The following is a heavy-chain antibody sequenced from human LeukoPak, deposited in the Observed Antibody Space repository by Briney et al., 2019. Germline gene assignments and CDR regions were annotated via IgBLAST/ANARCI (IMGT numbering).Heavy chain of an antibody. D-gene: IGHD3/OR15-3a*01. CDR2: ISSKSGYI. Sequence: PGGSLRLSCVAPGFTFDTYTMNWVRQAPGKGLEWVSSISSKSGYIHYADSVKGRFIISRDNAKNSLSLQMNSLRAEDTAVYYCARVRTAYYPDYWGQGTLVTVSS. J-gene: IGHJ4*02. V-gene: IGHV3-21*01. CDR3: ARVRTAYYPDY. CDR1: GFTFDTYT.